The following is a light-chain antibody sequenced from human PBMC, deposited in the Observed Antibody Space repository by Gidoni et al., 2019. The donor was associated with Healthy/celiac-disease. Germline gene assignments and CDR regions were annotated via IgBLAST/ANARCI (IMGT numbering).Light chain of an antibody. J-gene: IGKJ3*01. V-gene: IGKV1-13*02. CDR2: DAS. CDR3: QQFNSYPV. CDR1: QGISSA. Sequence: AIQLPQSPSSLSASVGDRVTITCRASQGISSALAWYQQKPGKAPKLLIYDASSLESGVPSRFSGSGSGTDFTLTISSLQPEDFATYYCQQFNSYPVFGPGTKVDIK.